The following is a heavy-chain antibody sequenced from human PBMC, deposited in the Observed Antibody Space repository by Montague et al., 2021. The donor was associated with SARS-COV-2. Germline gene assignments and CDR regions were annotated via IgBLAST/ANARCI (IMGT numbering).Heavy chain of an antibody. D-gene: IGHD6-25*01. Sequence: TLSLTCTVSIGSISGGSYYWSWIRQPAGKGLEWIGRIYTSGSTNYNPSLKSRVTISVDTSKNQFSLKLSSVTAADTAVYYCARDGYSSGWNGLHWFDPGGQGTLVTVSS. CDR2: IYTSGST. CDR1: IGSISGGSYY. CDR3: ARDGYSSGWNGLHWFDP. V-gene: IGHV4-61*02. J-gene: IGHJ5*02.